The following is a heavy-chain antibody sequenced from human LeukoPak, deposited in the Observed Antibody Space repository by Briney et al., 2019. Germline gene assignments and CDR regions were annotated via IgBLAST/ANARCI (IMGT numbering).Heavy chain of an antibody. CDR3: ARGGGYSGYDSYHGMDV. D-gene: IGHD5-12*01. CDR1: GGSISSYY. CDR2: ISYSGST. J-gene: IGHJ6*02. V-gene: IGHV4-59*01. Sequence: SETLSLTCTVSGGSISSYYWSWIRQPPGKGLEWVGFISYSGSTNYNASLKRRVPISVDTSTTQFSLKLSSVTAAAAAVYYCARGGGYSGYDSYHGMDVSGQGTTVTVSS.